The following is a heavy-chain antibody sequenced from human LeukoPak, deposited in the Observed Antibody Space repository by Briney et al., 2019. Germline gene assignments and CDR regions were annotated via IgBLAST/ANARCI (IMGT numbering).Heavy chain of an antibody. CDR2: LNARATSP. CDR3: AKEAWFGELALDR. V-gene: IGHV3-23*01. D-gene: IGHD3-10*01. CDR1: GFPFSNYA. Sequence: GGSLRLSCAASGFPFSNYAMSWVRQAPGKGLEWVSVLNARATSPHYADSVKGRFTISRDNSKNTLYLQMDRLRAEDTAVYYCAKEAWFGELALDRWGQGTLVTVSS. J-gene: IGHJ5*02.